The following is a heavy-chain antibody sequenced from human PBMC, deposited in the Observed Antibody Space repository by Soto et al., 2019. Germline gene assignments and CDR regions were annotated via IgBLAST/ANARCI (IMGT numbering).Heavy chain of an antibody. D-gene: IGHD5-18*01. CDR2: ISWNSGSI. CDR3: AKDNSGYSYGLFGY. Sequence: TGGSLRLSCAASGFTFDDYAMHWVRQAPGKGLEWVSGISWNSGSIGYADSVKGRFTISRDNAKNSLYLQMNSLRAEDTALYYCAKDNSGYSYGLFGYWGQGHRVTVSS. CDR1: GFTFDDYA. V-gene: IGHV3-9*01. J-gene: IGHJ4*02.